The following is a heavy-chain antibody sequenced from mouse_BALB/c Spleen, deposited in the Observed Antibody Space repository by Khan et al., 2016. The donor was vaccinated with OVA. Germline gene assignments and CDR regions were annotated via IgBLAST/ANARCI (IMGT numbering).Heavy chain of an antibody. CDR1: GYSITSGYG. CDR2: ISYSGST. V-gene: IGHV3-2*02. Sequence: EVQLQESGPGLVKPSQSLSLTCTVTGYSITSGYGWNWIRKFPGNKLDWMGYISYSGSTNYNPSLKSRISITRDTSNNQFFLQLNSVTTEDTATYYCARTARIKYWGQGTTLTVSS. J-gene: IGHJ2*01. D-gene: IGHD1-2*01. CDR3: ARTARIKY.